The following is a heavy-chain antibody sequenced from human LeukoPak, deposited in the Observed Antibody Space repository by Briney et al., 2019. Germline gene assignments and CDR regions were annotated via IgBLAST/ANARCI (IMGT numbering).Heavy chain of an antibody. J-gene: IGHJ3*02. V-gene: IGHV5-51*01. D-gene: IGHD3-10*01. CDR3: ARHEVRTYYYGSGSYPDAFDI. Sequence: GASLKISSKGSGSSFTSSWIGWVRPLPGKGLEWMGIIYPGDSATNYSPSFQGQVTISADKSISTAYLQWSSRKASDTAMYYCARHEVRTYYYGSGSYPDAFDIWGQGTMVTASS. CDR1: GSSFTSSW. CDR2: IYPGDSAT.